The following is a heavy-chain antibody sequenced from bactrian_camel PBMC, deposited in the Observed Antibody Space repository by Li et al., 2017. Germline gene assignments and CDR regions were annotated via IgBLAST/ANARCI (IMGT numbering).Heavy chain of an antibody. CDR2: IDSDGST. CDR1: GRDYNRRR. CDR3: AKSGELWDYMD. Sequence: QVQLVESGGGSVQPGGSLRLSCAASGRDYNRRRMGWFRQAPGKEREEDARIDSDGSTRYTDSVKGRFTISRDNAKNTLYLQLNSLKIEDTAMYYCAKSGELWDYMDWGQGTQVTVS. V-gene: IGHV3S53*01. J-gene: IGHJ4*01. D-gene: IGHD2*01.